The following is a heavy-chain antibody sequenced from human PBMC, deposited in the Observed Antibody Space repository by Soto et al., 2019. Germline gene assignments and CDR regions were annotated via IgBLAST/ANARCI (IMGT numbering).Heavy chain of an antibody. D-gene: IGHD1-1*01. CDR2: IYYSGST. V-gene: IGHV4-31*03. J-gene: IGHJ4*02. Sequence: PSETLSLTCTVSGGSISSGGYYWSWIRQHPGKGLEWIGYIYYSGSTYYNPSLKSRVTISVDTSKNQFSLKLSSVTAADTAVYYCARCPQLGPRFDYWGQGTLGTGSS. CDR3: ARCPQLGPRFDY. CDR1: GGSISSGGYY.